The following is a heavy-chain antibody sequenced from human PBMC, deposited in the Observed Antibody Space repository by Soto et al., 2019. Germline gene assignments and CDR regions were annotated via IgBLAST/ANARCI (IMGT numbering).Heavy chain of an antibody. CDR1: RDSVSSNSAA. D-gene: IGHD1-1*01. CDR3: AVGTSGMDV. J-gene: IGHJ6*02. Sequence: SQTLSLTCAISRDSVSSNSAAWNWIRQSQTRGLEWLGRTYYRSKWYNDYTVSVKRRITINTDTSKNQFSLQLNSVTPEDTAVYYCAVGTSGMDVWGQGTTVTVSS. V-gene: IGHV6-1*01. CDR2: TYYRSKWYN.